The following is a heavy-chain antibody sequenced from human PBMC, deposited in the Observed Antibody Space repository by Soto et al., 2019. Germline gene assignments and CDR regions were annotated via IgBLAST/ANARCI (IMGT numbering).Heavy chain of an antibody. CDR3: ARETGGIDY. D-gene: IGHD7-27*01. V-gene: IGHV3-48*03. CDR2: ISSSGGTI. J-gene: IGHJ4*02. CDR1: GFTFTTHG. Sequence: GGSRRLSCGASGFTFTTHGIHWVRQAPGKGLEWVSYISSSGGTIYYADSVKGRFTISRDNAKNSLYLQMNSLRAEDTAVYYCARETGGIDYWGQGTLVTVSS.